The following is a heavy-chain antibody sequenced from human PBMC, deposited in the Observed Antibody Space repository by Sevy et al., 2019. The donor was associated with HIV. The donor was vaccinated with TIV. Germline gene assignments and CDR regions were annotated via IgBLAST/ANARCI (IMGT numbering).Heavy chain of an antibody. V-gene: IGHV4-59*12. J-gene: IGHJ5*02. Sequence: SETLSLTCTVSGGSISAYYWSWHRQPPGKGLEYIGDIYYTGSTYYNPALKSRVTISVDTSKNQFSLNLRSVTAVDTAVYYCARAPPVRSGDDSLNWLDPWGQGILVTVSS. CDR2: IYYTGST. CDR1: GGSISAYY. CDR3: ARAPPVRSGDDSLNWLDP. D-gene: IGHD5-12*01.